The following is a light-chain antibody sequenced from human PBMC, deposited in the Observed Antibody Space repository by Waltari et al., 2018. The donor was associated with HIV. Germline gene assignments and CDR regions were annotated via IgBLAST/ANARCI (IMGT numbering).Light chain of an antibody. CDR2: RDI. V-gene: IGLV3-1*01. J-gene: IGLJ2*01. Sequence: SYELTQPPSVSVSPGQTATIPCSGDRLGDKYACWYQQKPGQPPVLVIYRDIKRPSGIPERFSGSNSGNTATLTVSGTQPMDEADYYCQAWDRSNVVFGGGTKLTVL. CDR3: QAWDRSNVV. CDR1: RLGDKY.